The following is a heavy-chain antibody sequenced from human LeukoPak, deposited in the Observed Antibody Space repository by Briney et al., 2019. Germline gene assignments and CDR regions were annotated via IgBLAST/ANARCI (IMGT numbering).Heavy chain of an antibody. CDR3: TTDLDSMPALDY. J-gene: IGHJ4*02. CDR2: IKSKSDGGTT. Sequence: GGSLRLSCAGSGFAFTNAWMNWVRQAPGKGLEWVGRIKSKSDGGTTDYAAPVNGRFTISRDDSKETLYLQMNSLQIEDTAVYYCTTDLDSMPALDYWGQGTLVTVSS. D-gene: IGHD2/OR15-2a*01. CDR1: GFAFTNAW. V-gene: IGHV3-15*01.